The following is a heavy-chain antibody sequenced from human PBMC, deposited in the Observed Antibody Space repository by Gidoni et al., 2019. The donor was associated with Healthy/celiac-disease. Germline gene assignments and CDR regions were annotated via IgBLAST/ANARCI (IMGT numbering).Heavy chain of an antibody. CDR1: GFTCSSYA. CDR2: ISYDGSNK. D-gene: IGHD6-25*01. Sequence: QVQLVESGGGVVQPGRALRLSCAASGFTCSSYAMHWVRQAPGKGLEWLAVISYDGSNKYYADSVKGRFTIARDNSKNTLYLQMNSLRAEDTAVYYCARDFERGIAAYYFDYWGQGTLVTVSS. CDR3: ARDFERGIAAYYFDY. V-gene: IGHV3-30*01. J-gene: IGHJ4*02.